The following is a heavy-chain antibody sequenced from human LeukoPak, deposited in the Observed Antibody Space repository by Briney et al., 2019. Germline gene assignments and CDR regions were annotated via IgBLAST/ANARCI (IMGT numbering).Heavy chain of an antibody. CDR1: GYSISSGYY. CDR3: ARRSARSGGSCYGCVSY. D-gene: IGHD2-15*01. CDR2: IYHSGIT. Sequence: SETLSLTCNVSGYSISSGYYWGWIRQPPGKGLEWIGKIYHSGITAYNPSLKSRVTISVDTSKNQFSLKLSSVTAADTAVYYCARRSARSGGSCYGCVSYWGQGTLVTVSS. V-gene: IGHV4-38-2*02. J-gene: IGHJ4*02.